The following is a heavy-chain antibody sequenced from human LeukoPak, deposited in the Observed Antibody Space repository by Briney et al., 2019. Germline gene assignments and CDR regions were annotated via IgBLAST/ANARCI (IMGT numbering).Heavy chain of an antibody. CDR2: IKHDESEK. D-gene: IGHD3-16*01. CDR3: TRRLDD. CDR1: GFSFNSDW. Sequence: GGSLRLSCAASGFSFNSDWMGWVRQAPGKGLEWVANIKHDESEKNYLDSVKGRFTISRDNAQNSLYLQMNGLRVEDTAVYYCTRRLDDWGQGTLVTVSS. J-gene: IGHJ4*02. V-gene: IGHV3-7*01.